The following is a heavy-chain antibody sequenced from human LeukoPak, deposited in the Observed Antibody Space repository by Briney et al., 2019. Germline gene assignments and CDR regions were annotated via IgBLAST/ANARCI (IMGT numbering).Heavy chain of an antibody. Sequence: GGSLRLSCAASGFTFSSNCMSWVRQAPGEGLEWVANIKQDGTEKYYMDSVKGRFSISRDNAKNSLYLQMNALRAEDTAVYYCARDVRPDYWGQGTLVTVST. CDR2: IKQDGTEK. D-gene: IGHD6-6*01. CDR1: GFTFSSNC. CDR3: ARDVRPDY. J-gene: IGHJ4*02. V-gene: IGHV3-7*04.